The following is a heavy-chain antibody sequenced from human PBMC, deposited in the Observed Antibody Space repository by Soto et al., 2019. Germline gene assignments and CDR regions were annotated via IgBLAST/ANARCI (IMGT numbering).Heavy chain of an antibody. V-gene: IGHV4-30-2*01. CDR3: ARALAWNDAFDI. D-gene: IGHD1-1*01. J-gene: IGHJ3*02. Sequence: PSETLSLTCAVSGGSISSGGYSLSWIRQPPGKGLEWIGYIYHSWSTYYNPSLKSRVTISVDRSKNQFSLKLSSVTAADTAVYYCARALAWNDAFDIWGQGTMVTVPS. CDR2: IYHSWST. CDR1: GGSISSGGYS.